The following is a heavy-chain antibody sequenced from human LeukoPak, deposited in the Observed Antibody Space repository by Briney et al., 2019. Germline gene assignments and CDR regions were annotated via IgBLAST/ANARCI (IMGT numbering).Heavy chain of an antibody. Sequence: SETLSLTCTVSGGSISSGDYFWSWIRQPPGKGLEWIRHIHDSGSTNYNPSLKSRVIISVDTSKNQFSLKLSSVTAADTAVYYCARCERFGKLRPVDPDTFDIWGQGTMVTVSS. V-gene: IGHV4-61*08. J-gene: IGHJ3*02. CDR1: GGSISSGDYF. D-gene: IGHD3-10*01. CDR3: ARCERFGKLRPVDPDTFDI. CDR2: IHDSGST.